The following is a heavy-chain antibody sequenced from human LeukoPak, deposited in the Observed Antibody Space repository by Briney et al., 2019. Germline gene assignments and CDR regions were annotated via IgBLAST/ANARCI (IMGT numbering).Heavy chain of an antibody. CDR1: GGSISSSSYY. J-gene: IGHJ3*02. D-gene: IGHD3-22*01. CDR3: ARRLLPIVVVRGGAFDI. Sequence: SETLSLTCTVSGGSISSSSYYWGWIRQPPGKGLEWIGSIYYSGSTYYNPSLKSRVTISVDTSKNQFSLKLSSVTAADTAVYYCARRLLPIVVVRGGAFDIWDQGTMVTVSS. CDR2: IYYSGST. V-gene: IGHV4-39*01.